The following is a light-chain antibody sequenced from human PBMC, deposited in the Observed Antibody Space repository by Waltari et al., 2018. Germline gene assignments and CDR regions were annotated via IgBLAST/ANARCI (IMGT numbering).Light chain of an antibody. CDR3: QHANTFPPGVT. J-gene: IGKJ4*01. CDR1: QDIGDW. Sequence: DIQMTQSPSSVSASVGDRLNITCRASQDIGDWLAWYQQKPGTAPKLLIYAASRLQRGVPARVSVSGFGTEFTLTIVSLQPEDVATYFCQHANTFPPGVTFGGGTKVEI. CDR2: AAS. V-gene: IGKV1D-12*01.